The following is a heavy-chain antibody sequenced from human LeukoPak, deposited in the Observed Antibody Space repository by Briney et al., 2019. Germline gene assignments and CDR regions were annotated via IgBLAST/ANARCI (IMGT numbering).Heavy chain of an antibody. CDR1: GDSISSNNYY. V-gene: IGHV4-39*01. J-gene: IGHJ4*02. Sequence: PSETLSLTCTVSGDSISSNNYYWGWIRQPPGKGLEWIVSIYSSGSTYYNPSLKSRVTISVDTTKNQFSLKLTSVTAADTAVYYCARRFYGDYWGQGTLVTVSS. CDR3: ARRFYGDY. D-gene: IGHD2/OR15-2a*01. CDR2: IYSSGST.